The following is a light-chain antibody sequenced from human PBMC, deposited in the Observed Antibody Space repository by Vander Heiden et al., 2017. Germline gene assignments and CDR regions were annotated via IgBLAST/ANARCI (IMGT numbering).Light chain of an antibody. J-gene: IGKJ5*01. V-gene: IGKV4-1*01. CDR2: WAS. CDR1: QSVLYSSNNKHY. CDR3: QQYYTTLT. Sequence: DIVMTQSPDSLAVSLGERATINCKSSQSVLYSSNNKHYLAWYRQKPGQPPELLIYWASTRESGVPDRFSGSGSGTDFTLTISSLQAEDVAVYYCQQYYTTLTFGQGTRLEIK.